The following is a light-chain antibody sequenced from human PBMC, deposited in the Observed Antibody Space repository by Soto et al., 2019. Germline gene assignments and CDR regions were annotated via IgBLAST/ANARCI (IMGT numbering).Light chain of an antibody. CDR1: QSLLHSNGYNY. J-gene: IGKJ4*01. V-gene: IGKV2-28*01. CDR2: LGS. Sequence: EIVMTQSPLSLPVTPGEPASISCRSSQSLLHSNGYNYLDWYLQKPGQSPQLLIHLGSNRASGVXDXXSGSGSDTDFTLKISRVEAEDVWVYFCMQALQTPLTFGGGTKVEIK. CDR3: MQALQTPLT.